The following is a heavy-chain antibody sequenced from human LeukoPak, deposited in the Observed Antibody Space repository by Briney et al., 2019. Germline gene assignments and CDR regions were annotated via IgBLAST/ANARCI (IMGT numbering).Heavy chain of an antibody. J-gene: IGHJ4*02. V-gene: IGHV4-38-2*02. CDR1: GYSISSGYY. D-gene: IGHD3-22*01. CDR3: AREIDYDSTAYVY. Sequence: PSETLSLTCTVSGYSISSGYYWGWIRQPPGRGLEWIGSIYYSGSSYSNPSLQSRVTMSIDTAKNQFSLKLSSVTAADTAVYYCAREIDYDSTAYVYWGRGTLVTVSS. CDR2: IYYSGSS.